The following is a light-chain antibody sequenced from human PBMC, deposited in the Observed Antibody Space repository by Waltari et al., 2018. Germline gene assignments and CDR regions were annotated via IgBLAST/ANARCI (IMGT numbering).Light chain of an antibody. V-gene: IGLV1-44*01. CDR2: SKN. J-gene: IGLJ3*02. CDR1: SSNLGSNT. Sequence: QSVLTQPPSASGTPGQRVTISCSGSSSNLGSNTVNWYPQLPGTAPKLLFLSKNQRPSGVPDRFSGSKSDTSASLAISGLQSEDEADYYCAAWDDSLNGWVFGGGTKLTVL. CDR3: AAWDDSLNGWV.